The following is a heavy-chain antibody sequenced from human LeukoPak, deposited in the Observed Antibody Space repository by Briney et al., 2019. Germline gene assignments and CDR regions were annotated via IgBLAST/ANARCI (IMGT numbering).Heavy chain of an antibody. CDR1: GGSITSSS. V-gene: IGHV3-21*01. D-gene: IGHD3-16*01. Sequence: ETLSLTCTVSGGSITSSSSYWGWIRQPPGKGLEWVSSISRSSSDIHYAFSLKGRFTIFRDNAKNSLYLQMNSLRAEDTAVYYCAGGSGTYSPDYWGQGILVTVSS. CDR2: ISRSSSDI. CDR3: AGGSGTYSPDY. J-gene: IGHJ4*02.